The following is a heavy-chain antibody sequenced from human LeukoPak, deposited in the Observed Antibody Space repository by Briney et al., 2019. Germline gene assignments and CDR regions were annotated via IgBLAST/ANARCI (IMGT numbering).Heavy chain of an antibody. CDR2: ISSGSSTI. Sequence: GGSLRLSCAASGFTFSSYSINWVRQAPGRGLEWVSYISSGSSTIYYADSAKGRFTISRDNAKNSLYLQMNSLRAEDTALYYCARDPAYSSSSSYYYYYYMDVWGKGTTVTVSS. J-gene: IGHJ6*03. CDR3: ARDPAYSSSSSYYYYYYMDV. V-gene: IGHV3-48*04. D-gene: IGHD6-6*01. CDR1: GFTFSSYS.